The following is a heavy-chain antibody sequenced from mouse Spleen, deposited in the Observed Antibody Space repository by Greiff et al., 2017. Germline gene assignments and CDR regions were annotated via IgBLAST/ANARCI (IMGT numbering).Heavy chain of an antibody. CDR2: IYPGNSDT. Sequence: EVQLQESGTVLARPGASVKMSCKTSGYTFTTYWMHWVKQRPGQGLEWIGAIYPGNSDTTYNQKFKGKAKLTAVASASTAYMELSSLTNEDSAVYYCTRRENPYWYFDVWGTGTTVTVSS. V-gene: IGHV1-5*01. J-gene: IGHJ1*03. CDR3: TRRENPYWYFDV. CDR1: GYTFTTYW.